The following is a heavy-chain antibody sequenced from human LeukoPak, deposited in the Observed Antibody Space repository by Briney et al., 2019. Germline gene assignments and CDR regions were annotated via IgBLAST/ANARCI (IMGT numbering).Heavy chain of an antibody. J-gene: IGHJ4*02. CDR2: ISHSGST. CDR1: GGSISNYY. Sequence: SETLSLTCTVSGGSISNYYWTWIRQFPGKGLEWIGYISHSGSTNYSPSLESRVTISVDPSKNQFSLKLSSVTAADTAVYYCARDRGTWNDDGFDYWGQGTLVTVSS. CDR3: ARDRGTWNDDGFDY. V-gene: IGHV4-59*12. D-gene: IGHD1-1*01.